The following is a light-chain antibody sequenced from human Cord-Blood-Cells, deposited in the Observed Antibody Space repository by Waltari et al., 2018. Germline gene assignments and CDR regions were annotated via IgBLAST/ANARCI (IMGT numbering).Light chain of an antibody. CDR2: AAS. V-gene: IGKV1-9*01. Sequence: DIQLTRSPSFLSASVGDRVTITCRASQGISRYLAWYQQKPGKAPKLLIYAASTLQRGVPSRFSGSGSGTEFTLTISSLQPEDFGTYYCQQLNSYPYSLGQGTKLEIK. CDR3: QQLNSYPYS. J-gene: IGKJ2*03. CDR1: QGISRY.